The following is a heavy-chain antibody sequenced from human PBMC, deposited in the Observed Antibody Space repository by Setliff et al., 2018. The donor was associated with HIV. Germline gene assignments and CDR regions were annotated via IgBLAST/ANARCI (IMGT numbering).Heavy chain of an antibody. CDR3: ARGTPYYYDSSGGLDY. CDR2: INHSGST. V-gene: IGHV4-34*01. D-gene: IGHD3-22*01. J-gene: IGHJ4*02. Sequence: SETLSLTCAVYGGSFSGYYWSWIRQPPGKGLEWIGEINHSGSTNYNPSLKSRVTISVDTSKNQFSLKLSSVTAADTAVYYCARGTPYYYDSSGGLDYWGQGTQVTVSS. CDR1: GGSFSGYY.